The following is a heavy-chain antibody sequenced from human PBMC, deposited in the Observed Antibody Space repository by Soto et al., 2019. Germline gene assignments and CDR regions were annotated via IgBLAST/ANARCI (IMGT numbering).Heavy chain of an antibody. D-gene: IGHD2-2*01. Sequence: PGGSLRLSCTASGFSFGEYGMSWFRQAPGKGLQWVGFMRSKTYGGTIDYAASVKGRFTISRDDSKSIAYLQMNSLKSEDTGVYYCFCWCLPASADDCPSYCGHGTLAALSS. CDR3: FCWCLPASADDCPSY. CDR1: GFSFGEYG. V-gene: IGHV3-49*03. CDR2: MRSKTYGGTI. J-gene: IGHJ4*01.